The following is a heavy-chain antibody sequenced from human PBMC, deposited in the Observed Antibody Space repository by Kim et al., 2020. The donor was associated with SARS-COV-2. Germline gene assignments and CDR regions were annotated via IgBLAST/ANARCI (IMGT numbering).Heavy chain of an antibody. D-gene: IGHD1-26*01. Sequence: GGSLRLSCAASRFTFDDCAMHWVRQAPGKGLEWVSYISWNSDKIAYADSVRGRFTISRDNAKNSLYLQMTSLSAEDPALYYCAKDLSVGHTPYYFDYWG. CDR2: ISWNSDKI. V-gene: IGHV3-9*01. CDR3: AKDLSVGHTPYYFDY. CDR1: RFTFDDCA. J-gene: IGHJ4*01.